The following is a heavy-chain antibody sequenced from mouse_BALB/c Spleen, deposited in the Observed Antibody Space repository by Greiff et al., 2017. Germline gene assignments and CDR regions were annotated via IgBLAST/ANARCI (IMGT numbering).Heavy chain of an antibody. J-gene: IGHJ3*01. D-gene: IGHD2-4*01. CDR2: IYPGDGDT. CDR3: ARGDYDYLWFAN. Sequence: VQRVESGAELARPGASVKLSCKASGYTFTSYWMQWVKQRPGQGLEWIGSIYPGDGDTMYTQKFKGKATLTADKSTSTAYMQLSSLASEDSAVYSSARGDYDYLWFANWGQGTLVTVSA. CDR1: GYTFTSYW. V-gene: IGHV1-87*01.